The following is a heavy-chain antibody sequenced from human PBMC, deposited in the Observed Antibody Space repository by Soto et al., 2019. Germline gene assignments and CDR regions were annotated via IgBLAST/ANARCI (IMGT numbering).Heavy chain of an antibody. J-gene: IGHJ6*03. V-gene: IGHV3-21*01. CDR2: ISSSSSYI. CDR1: GFTFSSNS. CDR3: ARVVAGTMIYYYYYMDG. D-gene: IGHD1-7*01. Sequence: EVQLVESGGGLVQPGGSLRLSCAASGFTFSSNSMNWVRQAPGKGLEWVSSISSSSSYIYYADSVKGGFTISRDNAKNSLYLQMNSLSAEDTAVYYCARVVAGTMIYYYYYMDGWGKGTTVTVSS.